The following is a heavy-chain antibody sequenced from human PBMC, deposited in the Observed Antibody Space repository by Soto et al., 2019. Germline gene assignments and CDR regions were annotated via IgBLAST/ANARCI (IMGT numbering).Heavy chain of an antibody. CDR3: TRDRGFDM. Sequence: EVQLVESGGGLIQPGGSLRLSCAASGFNVSSNYMSWVRQAPGKGLEWVSIIHTGGDTHYADSVKGPFTISRDNSKNTVYLLMTRLRAEDTAVYYCTRDRGFDMWGQGTTVHVSS. V-gene: IGHV3-53*01. CDR2: IHTGGDT. CDR1: GFNVSSNY. J-gene: IGHJ3*02.